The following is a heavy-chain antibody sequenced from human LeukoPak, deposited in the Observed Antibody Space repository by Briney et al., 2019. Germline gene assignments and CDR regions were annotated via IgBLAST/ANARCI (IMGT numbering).Heavy chain of an antibody. V-gene: IGHV5-10-1*01. CDR1: GYSFTSYW. J-gene: IGHJ4*02. Sequence: GESLKISCKGSGYSFTSYWIFWVRQMPGKGLEWMGRIDPTDSYTNYSPSFQGHVTISADKSISTAYLQWNSLKASDTAMYYCPRPEYDISTGYPFDYWGQGTLVTVSS. D-gene: IGHD3-9*01. CDR3: PRPEYDISTGYPFDY. CDR2: IDPTDSYT.